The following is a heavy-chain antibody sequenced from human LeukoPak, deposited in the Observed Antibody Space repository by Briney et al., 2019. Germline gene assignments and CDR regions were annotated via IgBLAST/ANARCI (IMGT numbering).Heavy chain of an antibody. J-gene: IGHJ4*02. CDR2: ISSDGSNE. CDR3: AKGVDYSTTPYDY. V-gene: IGHV3-30*18. Sequence: TGGSLRLSCAASGFTFSRYGMHWVRQAPGKGLEWMAVISSDGSNEYYADSVKGRFTISRDNSENTLYLQMNSLKTEDTAVYYCAKGVDYSTTPYDYWGQGTLVTVSS. D-gene: IGHD2/OR15-2a*01. CDR1: GFTFSRYG.